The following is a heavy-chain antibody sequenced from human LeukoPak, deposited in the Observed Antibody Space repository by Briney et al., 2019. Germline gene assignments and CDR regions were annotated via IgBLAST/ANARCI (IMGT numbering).Heavy chain of an antibody. CDR1: GFTFSSYA. CDR2: ISGSGGST. D-gene: IGHD2-15*01. V-gene: IGHV3-23*01. CDR3: AKEVVGTFDY. Sequence: GGSLSLSCAASGFTFSSYAVSWVRPAPGKGLEWVSAISGSGGSTYYADSVKGRFTISRDNSKNTLYLQMNSLRAEDTAVYYCAKEVVGTFDYWGQGTLVTVSS. J-gene: IGHJ4*02.